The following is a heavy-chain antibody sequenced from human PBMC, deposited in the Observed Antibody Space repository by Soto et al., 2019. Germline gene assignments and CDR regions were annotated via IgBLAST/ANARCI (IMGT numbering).Heavy chain of an antibody. CDR2: ISYDGSNK. CDR3: AKSPRLDLDY. J-gene: IGHJ4*02. CDR1: GFTFSSYG. D-gene: IGHD1-1*01. Sequence: GESLQISCAASGFTFSSYGMHWVRQAPGKGLEWVAVISYDGSNKYYADTVKGRFTISRDNSKNTLYLQMNSLRAEDTAVYYCAKSPRLDLDYWGQGTLVTVSS. V-gene: IGHV3-30*18.